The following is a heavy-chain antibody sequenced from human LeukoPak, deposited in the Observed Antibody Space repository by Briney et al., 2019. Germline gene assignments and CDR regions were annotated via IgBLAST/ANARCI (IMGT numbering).Heavy chain of an antibody. Sequence: GGSLRLSCAASGFTVSSNYMSWVRQAPGKGLERVSVIYSGGSTYYADSVKGRFTISRDNSKNTLYLQMNSLRAEDTAVYYCARDGKWLQSDYWGQGTLVTVSS. CDR1: GFTVSSNY. V-gene: IGHV3-66*01. CDR3: ARDGKWLQSDY. J-gene: IGHJ4*02. D-gene: IGHD5-12*01. CDR2: IYSGGST.